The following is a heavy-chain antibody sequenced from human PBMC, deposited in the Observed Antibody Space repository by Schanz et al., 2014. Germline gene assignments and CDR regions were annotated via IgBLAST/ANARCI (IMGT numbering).Heavy chain of an antibody. J-gene: IGHJ4*02. V-gene: IGHV3-74*01. Sequence: EVQLVESGGGLVQPGGSLRLSCAASGFTFSSYWMHWARQVPGKGLVWVSRIKSDGSSTSYADSVKGRFTISRDNAKNTLYLQMNSLRAEDTAVYFCARDNRYYLFDYWGQGALVTVSS. CDR2: IKSDGSST. CDR1: GFTFSSYW. D-gene: IGHD3-16*02. CDR3: ARDNRYYLFDY.